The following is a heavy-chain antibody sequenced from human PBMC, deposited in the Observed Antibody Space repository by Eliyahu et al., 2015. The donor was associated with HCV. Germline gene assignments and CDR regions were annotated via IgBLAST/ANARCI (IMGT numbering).Heavy chain of an antibody. Sequence: EVQLVESGGDLVQPGGSLRLSCAASGFTFSDXYMDWVRQAPGKGXGWVGRSRNKDHSYTTEYAASVKARFTISRDESKSSLVLQMNSLKTEDTAVYYCTRVGGGHYYGTWAFDIWGQGTMVTVSS. J-gene: IGHJ3*02. V-gene: IGHV3-72*01. D-gene: IGHD3-10*01. CDR3: TRVGGGHYYGTWAFDI. CDR2: SRNKDHSYTT. CDR1: GFTFSDXY.